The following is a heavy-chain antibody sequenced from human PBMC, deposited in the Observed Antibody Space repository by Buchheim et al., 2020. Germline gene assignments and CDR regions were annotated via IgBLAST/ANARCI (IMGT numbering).Heavy chain of an antibody. V-gene: IGHV4-34*01. CDR1: GGSFSGYY. J-gene: IGHJ6*02. CDR3: ARYSNYVDYYYGMDV. D-gene: IGHD4-11*01. CDR2: IYYSGST. Sequence: QVQLQQWGAGLLKPSETLSLTCAVYGGSFSGYYWSWIRQHPGKGLEWIGYIYYSGSTYYNPSLKSRVTISVDTSKNQFSLKLSSVTAADTAVYYCARYSNYVDYYYGMDVWGQGTT.